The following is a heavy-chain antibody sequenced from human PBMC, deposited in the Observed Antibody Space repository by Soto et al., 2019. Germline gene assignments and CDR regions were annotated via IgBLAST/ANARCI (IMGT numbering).Heavy chain of an antibody. V-gene: IGHV4-39*01. CDR2: IYYSGST. J-gene: IGHJ3*02. Sequence: SETLSLTCTVSGGSISSSSYYWGWIRQPPGKGLEWIGSIYYSGSTYYNPSLKSRVTISVDTSKNQFSLKLSSVTAADTAVYYCARRSYQGPNDAFDIWGQGTMVTVSS. CDR1: GGSISSSSYY. D-gene: IGHD1-26*01. CDR3: ARRSYQGPNDAFDI.